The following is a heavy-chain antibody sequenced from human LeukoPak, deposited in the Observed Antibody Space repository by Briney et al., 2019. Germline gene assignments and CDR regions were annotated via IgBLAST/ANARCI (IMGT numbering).Heavy chain of an antibody. Sequence: SGTLSLTCAVSGGSISSSNWWSWVRQPPGKGLEWIGEIYHSGSTNYNPSLKSRVTISVDKSKNQFSLKRSSVTAADTAVYYCARVPSTDYYYYYGMDVWGQGTTVTVSS. CDR2: IYHSGST. V-gene: IGHV4-4*02. CDR3: ARVPSTDYYYYYGMDV. J-gene: IGHJ6*02. CDR1: GGSISSSNW.